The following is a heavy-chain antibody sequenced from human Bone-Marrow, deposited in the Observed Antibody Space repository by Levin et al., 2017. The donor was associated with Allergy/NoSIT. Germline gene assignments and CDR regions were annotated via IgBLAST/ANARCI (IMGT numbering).Heavy chain of an antibody. CDR1: GGSFSTYY. Sequence: SQTLSLTCTVSGGSFSTYYWSWIRQSPGKGLEWIGYVYYTGGTNYNPSLKSRVTMSVDMSKRQFSLNLTSVTATDTAVYYCARGRLAEYYFDYWGQGSLVTVSS. D-gene: IGHD3-10*01. CDR3: ARGRLAEYYFDY. CDR2: VYYTGGT. J-gene: IGHJ4*02. V-gene: IGHV4-59*08.